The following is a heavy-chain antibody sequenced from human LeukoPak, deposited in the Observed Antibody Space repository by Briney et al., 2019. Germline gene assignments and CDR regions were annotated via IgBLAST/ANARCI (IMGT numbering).Heavy chain of an antibody. CDR1: GFTFTSSA. J-gene: IGHJ4*02. CDR2: IVVGSGNT. Sequence: SVKVSCKASGFTFTSSAMQWVRQARGQRLEWIGWIVVGSGNTNYAQKFQERVTITRDMSTSTAYMELSSLRSEDTAVYYCAAFYDSSGYTFDYWGQGTLVTVSS. CDR3: AAFYDSSGYTFDY. D-gene: IGHD3-22*01. V-gene: IGHV1-58*02.